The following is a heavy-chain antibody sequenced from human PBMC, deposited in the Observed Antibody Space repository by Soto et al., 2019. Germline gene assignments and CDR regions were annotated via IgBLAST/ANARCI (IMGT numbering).Heavy chain of an antibody. D-gene: IGHD3-10*01. CDR1: GFTFSSYA. J-gene: IGHJ4*02. CDR2: ISYDGSNK. CDR3: ARDPGSGSYSEFDY. Sequence: QVQLVESGGGVVQPGRSLRLSCAASGFTFSSYAMHWVRQAPGKGLEWVAVISYDGSNKYYADSVKGRFTISRDNSKNTLYLQMNSLRAEDTAEYYCARDPGSGSYSEFDYWGQGTLVTVSS. V-gene: IGHV3-30-3*01.